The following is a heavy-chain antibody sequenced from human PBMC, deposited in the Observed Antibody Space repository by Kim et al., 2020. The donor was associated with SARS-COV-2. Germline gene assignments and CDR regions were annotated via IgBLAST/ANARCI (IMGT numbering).Heavy chain of an antibody. CDR3: AREPRYYDILTGYYKQFDY. CDR1: GFTFSSYE. J-gene: IGHJ4*02. D-gene: IGHD3-9*01. V-gene: IGHV3-48*03. CDR2: ISSSGSTI. Sequence: GGSLRLSCAASGFTFSSYEMNWVRQAPGKGLEWVSYISSSGSTIYYADSVKGRFTISRDNAKNSLYLQMNSLRAEDTAVYYCAREPRYYDILTGYYKQFDYWGQGTLVTVSS.